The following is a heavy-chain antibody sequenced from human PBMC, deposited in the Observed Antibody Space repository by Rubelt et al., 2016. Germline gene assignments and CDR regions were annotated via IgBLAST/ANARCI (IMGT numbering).Heavy chain of an antibody. CDR1: GGSFSGYY. CDR2: INHSGST. J-gene: IGHJ1*01. V-gene: IGHV4-34*01. CDR3: ARGREHYGDRADCFQH. D-gene: IGHD4-17*01. Sequence: QVQLQQWGAGLLKPSETLSLTCAVYGGSFSGYYWSWIRQPPGKGLECIGEINHSGSTNYNPSLKCRVTISVATSTNQCSLKRSSVTAADTAVYYCARGREHYGDRADCFQHWGQGTLVTVSS.